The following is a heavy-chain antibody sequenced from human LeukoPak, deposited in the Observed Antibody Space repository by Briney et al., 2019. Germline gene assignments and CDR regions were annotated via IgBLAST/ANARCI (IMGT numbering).Heavy chain of an antibody. V-gene: IGHV3-30*02. CDR1: GFAFNTYW. CDR3: AKDGAAAGTYYYYYYMDV. D-gene: IGHD6-13*01. Sequence: GGSLRLSCAASGFAFNTYWMNWVRQAPGKGLEWVAFIRYDGSRKYYADSVKGRFTISRDNSKNTLYLQMNSLRAEDTAVYYCAKDGAAAGTYYYYYYMDVWGKGTTVTISS. J-gene: IGHJ6*03. CDR2: IRYDGSRK.